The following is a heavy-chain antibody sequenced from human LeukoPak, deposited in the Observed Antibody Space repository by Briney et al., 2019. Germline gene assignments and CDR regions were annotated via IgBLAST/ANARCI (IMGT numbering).Heavy chain of an antibody. CDR1: GFTFSDYY. CDR3: ARVDYDILTGYYGPLEPRY. V-gene: IGHV3-11*01. D-gene: IGHD3-9*01. J-gene: IGHJ4*02. Sequence: GGSLRLSCAASGFTFSDYYMSWIRQAPGKGLEWVSYISSSGSTIYYADSVKGRFTISRDNAKNSLYLQMNSLRAEDTAVYYCARVDYDILTGYYGPLEPRYWGQGTLVTVSS. CDR2: ISSSGSTI.